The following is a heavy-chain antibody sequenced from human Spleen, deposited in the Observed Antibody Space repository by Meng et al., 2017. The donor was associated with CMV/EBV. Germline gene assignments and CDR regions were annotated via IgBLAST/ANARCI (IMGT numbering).Heavy chain of an antibody. CDR2: IYYRGNT. Sequence: SETLSLTCTVSGGSIGSGAYYWSWIRQQPGKGLEWIGYIYYRGNTYYNPSLQSRVAMSVDTSKNQFSLKLSSVTAADTAVYYCARVIQEYYYDSSGYWRAFDIWGQGTMVTVSS. CDR3: ARVIQEYYYDSSGYWRAFDI. D-gene: IGHD3-22*01. V-gene: IGHV4-31*03. J-gene: IGHJ3*02. CDR1: GGSIGSGAYY.